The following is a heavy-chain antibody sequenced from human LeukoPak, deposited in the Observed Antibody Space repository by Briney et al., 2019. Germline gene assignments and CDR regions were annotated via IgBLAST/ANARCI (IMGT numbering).Heavy chain of an antibody. CDR3: ARENVLLWFGELQI. D-gene: IGHD3-10*01. CDR1: GFTFSSYS. Sequence: HTGGSLRLSGAGSGFTFSSYSMNWVRQAPGKGREGVSYISSSSSTIYYADSVKGRFTISRDNAKNSLYLQMNSLRAEDTAVYYCARENVLLWFGELQIWGQGTLVTVSS. V-gene: IGHV3-48*01. CDR2: ISSSSSTI. J-gene: IGHJ4*02.